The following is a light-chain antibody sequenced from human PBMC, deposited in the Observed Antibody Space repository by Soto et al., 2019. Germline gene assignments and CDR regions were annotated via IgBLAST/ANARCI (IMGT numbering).Light chain of an antibody. CDR2: DAS. J-gene: IGKJ2*01. CDR1: QGINSNY. Sequence: EIVLTQSPATLSLSPGERATLSCGASQGINSNYLAWYQQKPGLAPRLLIYDASTRATGIPDRFSGSGSGTDFTLTISRLDPEDFAVYYCHQYGSTPKTFGQGTKLEIK. V-gene: IGKV3D-20*01. CDR3: HQYGSTPKT.